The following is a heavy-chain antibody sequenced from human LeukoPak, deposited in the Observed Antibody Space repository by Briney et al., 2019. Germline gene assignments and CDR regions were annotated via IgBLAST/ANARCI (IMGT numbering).Heavy chain of an antibody. V-gene: IGHV1-2*02. D-gene: IGHD6-19*01. CDR1: GYTFIGYY. J-gene: IGHJ5*02. CDR2: INPDSGGT. CDR3: ARERQWPPRGWFDP. Sequence: ASVKVSCKASGYTFIGYYMHWVRQAPGQGLEWMGWINPDSGGTNFAQKFQGRVTMTRDTSISTAYMELRSLRSDDTAVYYCARERQWPPRGWFDPWGQGILVTVSS.